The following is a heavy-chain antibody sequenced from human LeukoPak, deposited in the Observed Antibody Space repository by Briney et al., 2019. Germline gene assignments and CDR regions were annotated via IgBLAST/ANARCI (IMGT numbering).Heavy chain of an antibody. CDR3: ARRIPVAGPFDY. J-gene: IGHJ4*02. Sequence: PSETLSLTCTVSGGSISSYYWSWIRPPPGKGLEWIGYIYYSGSTNYNPSLKSRVIISVDTSKNQFSLKLSSVTAADTAVYYCARRIPVAGPFDYWGQGTLVTVSS. D-gene: IGHD6-19*01. V-gene: IGHV4-59*08. CDR1: GGSISSYY. CDR2: IYYSGST.